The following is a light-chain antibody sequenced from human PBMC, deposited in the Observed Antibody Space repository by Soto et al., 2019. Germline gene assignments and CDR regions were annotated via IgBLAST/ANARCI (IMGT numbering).Light chain of an antibody. CDR3: QKYNSAPHT. Sequence: DIHLTQSPSSLSASVGDRVTITCRASQGISNFLAWYQQKSGEVPKLLIYAASTLQSGVPSRFSGSGSGTDFSLTISSLQPEDVATYYCQKYNSAPHTFGLGTRVEIK. V-gene: IGKV1-27*01. CDR2: AAS. J-gene: IGKJ3*01. CDR1: QGISNF.